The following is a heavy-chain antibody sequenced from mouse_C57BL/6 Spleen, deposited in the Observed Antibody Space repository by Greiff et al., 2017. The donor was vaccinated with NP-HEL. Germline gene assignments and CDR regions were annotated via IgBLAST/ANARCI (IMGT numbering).Heavy chain of an antibody. D-gene: IGHD1-1*01. CDR3: ARYGSWDYYGSSYFDY. J-gene: IGHJ2*01. Sequence: EVKLVESGGGLVQPGGSLSLSCAASGFTFTDYYMSWVRQPPGKALEWLGFIRNKANGYTTEYSASVKGRFTISRDNSQSILYLQMNALRAEDSATYYCARYGSWDYYGSSYFDYWGQGTTLTVSS. CDR1: GFTFTDYY. CDR2: IRNKANGYTT. V-gene: IGHV7-3*01.